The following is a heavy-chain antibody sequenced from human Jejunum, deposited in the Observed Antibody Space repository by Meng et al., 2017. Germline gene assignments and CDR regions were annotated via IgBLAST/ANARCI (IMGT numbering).Heavy chain of an antibody. CDR2: ISDSGTT. CDR1: GGSGSSGFYY. CDR3: ARDSETYPTYFDY. D-gene: IGHD5-24*01. V-gene: IGHV4-61*03. J-gene: IGHJ4*02. Sequence: QVSGPGLLGPSGAPFLTCTVSGGSGSSGFYYWSWIRQPPGKGLEWIGHISDSGTTNYNPSLKSRVTMSVDTSKNHFSLKLTSVTAADTAVYFCARDSETYPTYFDYWGQGTLVTVSS.